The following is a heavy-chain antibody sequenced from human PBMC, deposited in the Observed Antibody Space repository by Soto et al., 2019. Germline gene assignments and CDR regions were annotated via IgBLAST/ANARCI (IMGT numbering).Heavy chain of an antibody. CDR1: GYTFTNYD. CDR2: ISTYTGNT. D-gene: IGHD3-10*01. V-gene: IGHV1-18*01. CDR3: ARGYYYGSGRPTPGGMDV. J-gene: IGHJ6*02. Sequence: QVHLVQSGAEVKKPGASVKVSCKASGYTFTNYDINWVRQAPGQGLEWMGWISTYTGNTNYAQKLQGRVTMTTDTSTSTGYMELGSLRSADTAVYYCARGYYYGSGRPTPGGMDVWGQGTTVTVSS.